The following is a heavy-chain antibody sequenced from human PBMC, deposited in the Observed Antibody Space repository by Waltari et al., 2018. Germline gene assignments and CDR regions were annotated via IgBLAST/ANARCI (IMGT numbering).Heavy chain of an antibody. J-gene: IGHJ4*02. CDR3: ARDLRYFDHKTLGY. Sequence: QVQLVQSGAEVKKPGASVKVSCKASGYTFTSYGISWVRQAPGQGLEGMGWISAYNGNTNYEQKLQGRVNMTTDTSTSTAYMELRSLRSDDTAVYYCARDLRYFDHKTLGYWGQGTLVTVSS. CDR1: GYTFTSYG. V-gene: IGHV1-18*01. D-gene: IGHD3-9*01. CDR2: ISAYNGNT.